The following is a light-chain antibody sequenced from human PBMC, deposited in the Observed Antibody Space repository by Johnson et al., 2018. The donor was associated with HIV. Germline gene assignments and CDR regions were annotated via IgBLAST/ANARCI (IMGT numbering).Light chain of an antibody. V-gene: IGLV1-51*02. Sequence: QSVLTQPPSVSAAPGQKVTISCSGSSYNIGNNYVSWYQQLPGTAPKLLIYENNKRPSGIPDRFSGSKSGTSATLDITGLQTGDEADYYCATWDNSLKGVFGTGTKVTVL. CDR3: ATWDNSLKGV. CDR2: ENN. CDR1: SYNIGNNY. J-gene: IGLJ1*01.